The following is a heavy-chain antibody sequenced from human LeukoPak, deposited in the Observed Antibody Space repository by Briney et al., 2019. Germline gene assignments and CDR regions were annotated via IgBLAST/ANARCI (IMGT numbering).Heavy chain of an antibody. J-gene: IGHJ4*02. V-gene: IGHV3-7*01. CDR1: GFTFTKYC. D-gene: IGHD3-10*02. Sequence: GGSLRLSCVASGFTFTKYCMICVRQAPGKGLEWVANIMKDGGDKQYVDSVKGRFTISRDNAKNSVYLQMNSLRAEDTAVYYCERDRDYYVFDLWGQGTLVTVSS. CDR3: ERDRDYYVFDL. CDR2: IMKDGGDK.